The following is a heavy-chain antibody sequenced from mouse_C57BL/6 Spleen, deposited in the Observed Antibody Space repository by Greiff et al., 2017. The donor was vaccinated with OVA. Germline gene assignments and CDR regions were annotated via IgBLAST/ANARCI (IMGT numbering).Heavy chain of an antibody. Sequence: QVQLQQPGTDLVKPGASVKLSCKASGYTFTSYWMHWVKQRPGQGLEWIGNINPSNGGPNYNEKFKSKATLTVDKSSSTAYMQLSSLTSEDSAVYYCARGENMVYDYIYYYAMDYWGQGTSVTVSS. V-gene: IGHV1-53*01. D-gene: IGHD2-4*01. CDR2: INPSNGGP. CDR1: GYTFTSYW. J-gene: IGHJ4*01. CDR3: ARGENMVYDYIYYYAMDY.